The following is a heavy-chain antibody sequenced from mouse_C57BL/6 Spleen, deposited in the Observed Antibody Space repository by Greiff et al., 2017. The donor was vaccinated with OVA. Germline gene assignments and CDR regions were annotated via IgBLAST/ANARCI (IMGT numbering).Heavy chain of an antibody. J-gene: IGHJ4*01. CDR2: IDPETGGT. V-gene: IGHV1-15*01. CDR1: GYTFTDYE. Sequence: QVQLQQSGAELVRPGASVTLSCKASGYTFTDYEMHWVKQTPVHGLEWIGAIDPETGGTAYTQKFKGKAILTAAKSSSTAYMELRSLTSEDSAVYYCTRRGLGRGADYAMDYWGQGTSVTVSS. D-gene: IGHD4-1*01. CDR3: TRRGLGRGADYAMDY.